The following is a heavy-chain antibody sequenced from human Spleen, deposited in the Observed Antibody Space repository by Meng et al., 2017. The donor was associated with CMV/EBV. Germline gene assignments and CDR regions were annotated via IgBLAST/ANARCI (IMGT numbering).Heavy chain of an antibody. D-gene: IGHD2-2*01. Sequence: TFTFYGGSLTCYFWSWIRQPPGKGLEWTGEINHSGRSNYKSSLQRRLTMSVDTSKNQFSLKLTSVTAADTAVYFCARKRGPAAPFDYWGQGTLVTVSS. V-gene: IGHV4-34*01. CDR2: INHSGRS. CDR3: ARKRGPAAPFDY. CDR1: GGSLTCYF. J-gene: IGHJ4*02.